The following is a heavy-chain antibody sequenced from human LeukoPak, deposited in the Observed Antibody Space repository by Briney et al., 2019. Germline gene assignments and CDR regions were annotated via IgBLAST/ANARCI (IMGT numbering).Heavy chain of an antibody. CDR2: ISSSSSYI. J-gene: IGHJ4*02. CDR1: GFTFSSYS. D-gene: IGHD6-13*01. CDR3: ARVGSSLTYYFDY. V-gene: IGHV3-21*01. Sequence: GGSLRLSCAASGFTFSSYSMNWVRQAPGKGLEWVSSISSSSSYIYYADSVKGRFTISRDNAKNSLYLQMNSLRPEDTAVYYCARVGSSLTYYFDYWGQGTLVTVSS.